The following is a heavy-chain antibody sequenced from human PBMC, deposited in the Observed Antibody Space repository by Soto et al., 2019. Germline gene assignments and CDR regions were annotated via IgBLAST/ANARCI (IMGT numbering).Heavy chain of an antibody. V-gene: IGHV2-5*02. J-gene: IGHJ4*02. CDR1: GLSLTSDAA. D-gene: IGHD3-16*01. CDR2: IYWDGDK. Sequence: QLTLWESGPTLLKPTQTLTLTCTFSGLSLTSDAAVGWILQPSGKALEWLALIYWDGDKRYSPSLKSRLTITEDTSSNQVFLMMTSMDPVDAGTYFCAHHRSGRGSNYRGKGAMGTVSS. CDR3: AHHRSGRGSNY.